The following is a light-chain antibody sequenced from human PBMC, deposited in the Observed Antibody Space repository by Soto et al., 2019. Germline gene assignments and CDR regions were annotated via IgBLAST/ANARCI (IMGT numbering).Light chain of an antibody. CDR2: YNN. Sequence: QSVLTQPPSASGTPGQRVTISCSGSSSNIGSNNVNWYQQLPGTAPKLLIYYNNQRPSGVPDRFSGSKSGTSASLAISGLQSEDEADYYCAAWDVTLNGPVFGGGTPLTVL. CDR3: AAWDVTLNGPV. V-gene: IGLV1-44*01. CDR1: SSNIGSNN. J-gene: IGLJ2*01.